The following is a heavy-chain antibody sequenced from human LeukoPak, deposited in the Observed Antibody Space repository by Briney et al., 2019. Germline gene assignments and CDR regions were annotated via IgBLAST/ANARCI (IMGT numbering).Heavy chain of an antibody. Sequence: SQTLSLTCAISGDRVSSNSAAWNWVRQSPSRGLEWLGRTYYRSKWYNEYAVSVQSRMTINPDTSKNQFSLQLNSVTPEDTAVYYCARGGTSGTPFDYWGQGTLVTVSS. V-gene: IGHV6-1*01. D-gene: IGHD1/OR15-1a*01. CDR3: ARGGTSGTPFDY. CDR2: TYYRSKWYN. CDR1: GDRVSSNSAA. J-gene: IGHJ4*02.